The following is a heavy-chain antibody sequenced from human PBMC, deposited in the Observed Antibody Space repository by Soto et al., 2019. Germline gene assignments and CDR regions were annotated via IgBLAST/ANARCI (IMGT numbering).Heavy chain of an antibody. Sequence: QVQLVESGGGVVQPGRSLRLSCAASGFTFSSHGMHWVRQAPGKGLEWVAIVSYDGSNKYYVDSVKGRFTISGDISKNTLYLQMNSLRAEDTAVYYCAKNRLANSPYYYYYYDMDVWGQGTTVTVSS. D-gene: IGHD6-25*01. CDR1: GFTFSSHG. V-gene: IGHV3-30*18. CDR2: VSYDGSNK. J-gene: IGHJ6*02. CDR3: AKNRLANSPYYYYYYDMDV.